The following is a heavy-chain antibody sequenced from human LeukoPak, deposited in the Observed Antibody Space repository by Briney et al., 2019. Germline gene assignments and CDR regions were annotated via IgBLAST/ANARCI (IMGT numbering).Heavy chain of an antibody. CDR3: AKHSGITTFGGGDWFDP. V-gene: IGHV3-23*01. CDR1: GFTFSSYA. Sequence: GGSLRLSCAASGFTFSSYAMSWVRQAPGKGLEWVSAISGSGGSTYYADSVKGRFTISRDNSKNTLYLQMNSLRAEDTAVYYCAKHSGITTFGGGDWFDPWGQGTLVTVSS. CDR2: ISGSGGST. J-gene: IGHJ5*02. D-gene: IGHD3-3*01.